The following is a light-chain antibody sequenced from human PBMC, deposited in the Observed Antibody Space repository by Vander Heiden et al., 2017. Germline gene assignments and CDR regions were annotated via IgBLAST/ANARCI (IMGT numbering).Light chain of an antibody. CDR3: QQYGSSPEFT. Sequence: EMVLTQSPGTLSLSPGERATLSCGASQSVSSRYLAWYQQKPGQAPRLLIYNASSRATGTPDRFSGSGSGTDFTLTISRLEPEDFAVYYCQQYGSSPEFTFGPGTKVDIK. V-gene: IGKV3-20*01. J-gene: IGKJ3*01. CDR1: QSVSSRY. CDR2: NAS.